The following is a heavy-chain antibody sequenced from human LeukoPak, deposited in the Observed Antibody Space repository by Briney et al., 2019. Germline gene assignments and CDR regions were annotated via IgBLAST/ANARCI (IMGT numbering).Heavy chain of an antibody. D-gene: IGHD3-10*02. CDR3: ARDRSPYVARDAFDI. CDR2: IIPIFGTA. J-gene: IGHJ3*02. Sequence: SVKVSCKASGGTFSSYAISWVRQAPGQGLEWMGGIIPIFGTANYAQKFQGRVTITADESTSTAYMELSSLRSEDTAVYYCARDRSPYVARDAFDIWGQGTMVTVSS. V-gene: IGHV1-69*13. CDR1: GGTFSSYA.